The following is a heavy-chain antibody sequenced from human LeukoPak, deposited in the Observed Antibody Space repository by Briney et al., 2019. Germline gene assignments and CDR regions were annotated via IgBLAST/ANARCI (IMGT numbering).Heavy chain of an antibody. CDR3: AARGYSYGYAGVSY. CDR2: IYTSGST. D-gene: IGHD5-18*01. V-gene: IGHV4-39*07. CDR1: GGSISNNNYY. J-gene: IGHJ4*02. Sequence: TSETLSLTCIVSGGSISNNNYYWGWIRQPPGKGLEWIGNIYTSGSTYYSPSLKSRVIISEDTSKNQFSLKLSSVTAADTAVYYCAARGYSYGYAGVSYWGQGTLVTVSS.